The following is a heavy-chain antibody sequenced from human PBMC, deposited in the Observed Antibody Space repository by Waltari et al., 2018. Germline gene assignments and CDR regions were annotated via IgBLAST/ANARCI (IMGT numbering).Heavy chain of an antibody. Sequence: QVQLQESGPGLVKPSETLSLTCTVSGGSISSYYWSWIRQPPGKGLEWIGYIYYSGSTNYIPSLKSRVTISVDTSKNQFSLKLSSVTAADTAVYYCARAPLIAAAGTAVYYYYYYMDVWGKGTTVTVSS. J-gene: IGHJ6*03. D-gene: IGHD6-13*01. CDR3: ARAPLIAAAGTAVYYYYYYMDV. CDR1: GGSISSYY. V-gene: IGHV4-59*01. CDR2: IYYSGST.